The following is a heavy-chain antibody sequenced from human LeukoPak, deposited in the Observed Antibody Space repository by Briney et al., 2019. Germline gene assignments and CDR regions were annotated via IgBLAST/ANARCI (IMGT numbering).Heavy chain of an antibody. J-gene: IGHJ6*02. Sequence: SVKVSCKASGYTFTSYAISWVRQAPGQGLEWMGGIIPIFGTANYAQKFQGRVTITADESTGTAYMELSSLRSEDTAVYYCARVGRITMVRGVIDYYYYGMDVWGQGTTVTVSS. CDR2: IIPIFGTA. CDR1: GYTFTSYA. V-gene: IGHV1-69*13. D-gene: IGHD3-10*01. CDR3: ARVGRITMVRGVIDYYYYGMDV.